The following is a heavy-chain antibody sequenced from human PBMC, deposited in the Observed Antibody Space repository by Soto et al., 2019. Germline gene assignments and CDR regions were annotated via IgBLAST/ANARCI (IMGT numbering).Heavy chain of an antibody. CDR2: IYWNDDK. CDR1: GFSLSTSGVG. V-gene: IGHV2-5*01. Sequence: QITLKESGPTLVKPTQTLTLTCTFSGFSLSTSGVGVGWIRQPPGKALEWLALIYWNDDKRYSPSLKSRLTITKDTSKNQVVLTMTNMDPVDTATYYCAHSRRPHTLPGGWFDPWGQGTLVTVSS. CDR3: AHSRRPHTLPGGWFDP. D-gene: IGHD3-16*01. J-gene: IGHJ5*02.